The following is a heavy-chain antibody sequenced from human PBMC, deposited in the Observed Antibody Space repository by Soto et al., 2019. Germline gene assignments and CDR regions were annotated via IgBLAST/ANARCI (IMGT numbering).Heavy chain of an antibody. D-gene: IGHD6-13*01. V-gene: IGHV4-4*02. CDR1: GGSFTSNNW. J-gene: IGHJ3*02. CDR2: IYRTGST. CDR3: AATGYSSSRDAFDI. Sequence: SETLSLTCAVSGGSFTSNNWWTWVRQPPGQGLEWIGEIYRTGSTNYNPSLKSRVTISLDKSENQFSLKVTSLTAADTAVYYCAATGYSSSRDAFDIWGQGTMVTVSS.